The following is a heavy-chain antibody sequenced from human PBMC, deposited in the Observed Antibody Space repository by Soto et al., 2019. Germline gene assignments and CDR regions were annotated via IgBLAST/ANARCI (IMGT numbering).Heavy chain of an antibody. Sequence: PGESLKISCKGSGYSFTIYWIGWVRQMPGKGLEWMGIIYPGDSDTRYSPSFQGQVTISADKSISTAYLQWSSLKASDTAMYYCARHYCSSTSCHPVYYYYYGMDVWGQGTTVTVSS. CDR1: GYSFTIYW. D-gene: IGHD2-2*01. J-gene: IGHJ6*02. CDR3: ARHYCSSTSCHPVYYYYYGMDV. CDR2: IYPGDSDT. V-gene: IGHV5-51*01.